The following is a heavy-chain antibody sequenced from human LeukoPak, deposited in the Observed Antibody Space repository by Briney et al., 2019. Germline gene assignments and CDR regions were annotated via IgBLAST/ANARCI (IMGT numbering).Heavy chain of an antibody. V-gene: IGHV3-30*02. D-gene: IGHD4-17*01. CDR3: AEVKGRYGDYGFDQ. CDR1: GFTLSLYG. J-gene: IGHJ4*02. Sequence: PGGSLRLSCAASGFTLSLYGMHWVRQAPGKGLQWVASTRYDESNEYYADSVKGRFTISRDNSRNTLHLQMNSLRPEDTAVYYCAEVKGRYGDYGFDQWGQGTLVTVSS. CDR2: TRYDESNE.